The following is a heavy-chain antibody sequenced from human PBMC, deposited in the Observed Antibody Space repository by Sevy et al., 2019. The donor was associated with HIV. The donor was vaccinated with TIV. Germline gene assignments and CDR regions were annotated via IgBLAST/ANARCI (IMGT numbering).Heavy chain of an antibody. D-gene: IGHD2-2*01. J-gene: IGHJ3*02. V-gene: IGHV3-21*01. CDR1: GFTFSSYS. CDR3: ACLVVVPAEDAFDI. Sequence: GGSLRLSCAASGFTFSSYSMNWVRQAPGKGLEWVSSISSSGSYIYYADSVKGRFTISRDNAKNSLYLQMNSLRAEDTAVYYCACLVVVPAEDAFDIWGQGTMVTVSS. CDR2: ISSSGSYI.